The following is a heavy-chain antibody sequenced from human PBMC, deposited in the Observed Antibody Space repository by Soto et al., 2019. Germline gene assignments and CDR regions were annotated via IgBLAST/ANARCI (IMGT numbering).Heavy chain of an antibody. J-gene: IGHJ6*02. V-gene: IGHV1-69*06. D-gene: IGHD6-6*01. CDR3: ARVDPWGPTAARPGPLNYCYGMDV. Sequence: SVKVSCKASGGTFSSYAISWVRQAPGQGLEWMGGIIPIFGTANYAQKFQGRVTITADKSTSTAYMELSSLRSEDTAVYYCARVDPWGPTAARPGPLNYCYGMDVWGQGTTVTVSS. CDR1: GGTFSSYA. CDR2: IIPIFGTA.